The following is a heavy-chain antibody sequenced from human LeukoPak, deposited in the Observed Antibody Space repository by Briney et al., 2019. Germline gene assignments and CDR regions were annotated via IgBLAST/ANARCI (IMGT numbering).Heavy chain of an antibody. CDR1: GFTFSSYS. CDR3: ARGGITIFGVVITYFDY. V-gene: IGHV3-21*04. D-gene: IGHD3-3*01. Sequence: PGGSLRLSCAASGFTFSSYSMNWVRQAPGKGLEWVSSITRSNYIYYADSVKGRFTISRDNAKNSLYLQMNSLRAEDTALYYCARGGITIFGVVITYFDYWGQGTLVTVSS. CDR2: ITRSNYI. J-gene: IGHJ4*02.